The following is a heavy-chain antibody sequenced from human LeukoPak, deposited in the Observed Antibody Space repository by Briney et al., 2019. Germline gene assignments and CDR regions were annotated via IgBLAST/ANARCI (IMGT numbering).Heavy chain of an antibody. Sequence: GGSLRLSCGASGFTFSSYRMNWVRQAPGKGLEWVSYISSSSSTIYYADSVKGRFTISRDNAKNSLYLQMNSLRAEDTAVYYCARERHYGDYEAFDSWGQGTMVTVSS. CDR3: ARERHYGDYEAFDS. V-gene: IGHV3-48*04. CDR2: ISSSSSTI. CDR1: GFTFSSYR. D-gene: IGHD4-17*01. J-gene: IGHJ3*02.